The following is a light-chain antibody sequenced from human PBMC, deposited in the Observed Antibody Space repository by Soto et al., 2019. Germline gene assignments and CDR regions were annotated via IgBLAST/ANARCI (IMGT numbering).Light chain of an antibody. CDR3: QQYNTYPWT. CDR2: DAF. J-gene: IGKJ1*01. V-gene: IGKV1-5*01. CDR1: QSISEF. Sequence: DIPMTQSPSTLSVSVGDTVTITCRANQSISEFLAWYQQKPGKAPKLLIYDAFGLEKGVPSRFGGSGSGTEFTLTINSLQPDDLGTYYCQQYNTYPWTFGQGTKVDFK.